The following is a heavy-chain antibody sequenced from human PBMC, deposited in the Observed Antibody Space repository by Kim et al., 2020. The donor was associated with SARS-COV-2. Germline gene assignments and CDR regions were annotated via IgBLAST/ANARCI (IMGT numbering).Heavy chain of an antibody. D-gene: IGHD6-13*01. CDR2: IYSGGST. CDR3: ARGGAAAGTRGPYYYYYGMDV. J-gene: IGHJ6*02. CDR1: GFTVSSNY. Sequence: GGSLRLSCAASGFTVSSNYMSWVRQAPGKGLEWVSVIYSGGSTYYADSVKGRFTISRHNSKNTLYLQMNSLRAEDTAVYYCARGGAAAGTRGPYYYYYGMDVWGQGTPVTVSS. V-gene: IGHV3-53*04.